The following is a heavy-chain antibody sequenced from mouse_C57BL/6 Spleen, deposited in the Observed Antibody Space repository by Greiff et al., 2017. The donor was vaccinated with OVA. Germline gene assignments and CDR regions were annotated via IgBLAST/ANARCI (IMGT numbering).Heavy chain of an antibody. Sequence: EVNVVESGEGLVKPGGSLKLSCAASGFTFSSYAMSWVRQTPEKRLEWVAYISSGGDYIYYADTVKGRFTISRDNARNTLYLQMSSLKSEDTAMYYCTRAFDYGGTYFDYWGQGTTLTVSA. CDR2: ISSGGDYI. V-gene: IGHV5-9-1*02. CDR3: TRAFDYGGTYFDY. CDR1: GFTFSSYA. J-gene: IGHJ2*01. D-gene: IGHD2-4*01.